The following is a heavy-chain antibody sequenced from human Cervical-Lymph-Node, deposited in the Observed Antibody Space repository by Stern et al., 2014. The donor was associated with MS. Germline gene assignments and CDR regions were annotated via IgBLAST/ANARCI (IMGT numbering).Heavy chain of an antibody. V-gene: IGHV1-69*01. CDR3: ARGELKEGLVRGMDV. CDR1: GGTFSSYA. D-gene: IGHD1-26*01. J-gene: IGHJ6*02. CDR2: IIAIFGNA. Sequence: QVQLVESGAEVKKPGSSVKVSCKASGGTFSSYAISWVRQAPGQRLEWMGGIIAIFGNANYAQKLQGRVTITADESTSQAYMELGSLRSEDTAVYYCARGELKEGLVRGMDVWGQGTTVTVSS.